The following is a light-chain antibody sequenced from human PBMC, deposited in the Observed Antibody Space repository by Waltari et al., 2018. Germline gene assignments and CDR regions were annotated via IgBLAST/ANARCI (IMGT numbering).Light chain of an antibody. V-gene: IGKV3-15*01. CDR1: QTVSSN. J-gene: IGKJ4*01. CDR2: DAS. CDR3: QQYNDWPLT. Sequence: EIVMTQSPATLSVSQGERATLSCRASQTVSSNLAWYLQKPGQAPRLLIYDASTRATGIPARFSGSGSGTEFALTISNLQSEDFAVYYCQQYNDWPLTFGGGTTVEIK.